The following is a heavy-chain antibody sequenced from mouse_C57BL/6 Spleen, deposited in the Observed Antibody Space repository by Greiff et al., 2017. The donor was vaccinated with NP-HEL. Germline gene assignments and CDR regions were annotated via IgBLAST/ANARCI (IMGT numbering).Heavy chain of an antibody. CDR1: GYTFTSYG. D-gene: IGHD1-1*01. Sequence: VQLQQSGAELARPGASVKLSCKASGYTFTSYGISWVKQRPGQGLEWIGEIYPRSGNTYYNEKFKGKATLTADKSSSTAYMELRSLTSEDSAVYFCGGYYYGSSPYYFDYWGQGTTLTVSS. CDR3: GGYYYGSSPYYFDY. V-gene: IGHV1-81*01. J-gene: IGHJ2*01. CDR2: IYPRSGNT.